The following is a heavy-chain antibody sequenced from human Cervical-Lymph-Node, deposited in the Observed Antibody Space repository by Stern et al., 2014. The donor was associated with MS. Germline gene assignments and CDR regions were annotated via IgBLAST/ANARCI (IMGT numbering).Heavy chain of an antibody. V-gene: IGHV3-21*01. CDR3: ARQSGAGFYYYYGMDV. D-gene: IGHD3-10*01. CDR1: GFTFSSYS. Sequence: EVQLEESGGGLVKPGGSLRLSCAASGFTFSSYSMNWVRQAPRKGLEWVSSISSSSSYIYYADSVKGRFTISRDNAKNSLYLQMNSLRAEDTAVYYCARQSGAGFYYYYGMDVWGQGTKVTVSS. CDR2: ISSSSSYI. J-gene: IGHJ6*02.